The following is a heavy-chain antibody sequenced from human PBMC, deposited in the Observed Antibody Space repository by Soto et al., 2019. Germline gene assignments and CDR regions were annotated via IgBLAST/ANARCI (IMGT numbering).Heavy chain of an antibody. CDR1: GFTFSSYG. D-gene: IGHD6-13*01. Sequence: QVQLVESGGGVVQPGRSLRLSCAASGFTFSSYGMHWVRQAPGKGLEWVAVIWYDGSNKYYADSVKGRFTISRDNSKNTLYLQMNSLSAEDTAVYYCARGHGAAAGYCMDVWGQGTTVTVSS. V-gene: IGHV3-33*01. CDR2: IWYDGSNK. CDR3: ARGHGAAAGYCMDV. J-gene: IGHJ6*02.